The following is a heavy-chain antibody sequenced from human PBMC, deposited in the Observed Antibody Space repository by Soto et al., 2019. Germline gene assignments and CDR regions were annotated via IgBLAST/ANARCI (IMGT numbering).Heavy chain of an antibody. Sequence: QVQLVQSGAEVKKPGSSVKVSCKASGGTFSTYAFSWVRQAPGQGLEWMGGIVPIFGTTNYAQKFQGRVTITADKSTSTVYMELSSLRSEDRAVYYCARSGLPSASNNWLDPWGQGTLVTVSS. CDR2: IVPIFGTT. J-gene: IGHJ5*02. D-gene: IGHD2-2*01. V-gene: IGHV1-69*06. CDR3: ARSGLPSASNNWLDP. CDR1: GGTFSTYA.